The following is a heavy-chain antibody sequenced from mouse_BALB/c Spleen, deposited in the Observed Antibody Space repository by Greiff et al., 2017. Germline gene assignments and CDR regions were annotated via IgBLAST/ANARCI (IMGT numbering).Heavy chain of an antibody. J-gene: IGHJ2*01. CDR1: GFTFSSYA. D-gene: IGHD2-14*01. CDR3: ARHERGTDFDY. Sequence: EVQGVESGGGLVKPGGSLKLSCAASGFTFSSYAMSWVRQTPEKRLEWVATISSGGSYTYYPDSVKGRFTISRDNAKNTLYLQMSSLRSEDTAMYYCARHERGTDFDYWGQGTTLTVSS. V-gene: IGHV5-9-3*01. CDR2: ISSGGSYT.